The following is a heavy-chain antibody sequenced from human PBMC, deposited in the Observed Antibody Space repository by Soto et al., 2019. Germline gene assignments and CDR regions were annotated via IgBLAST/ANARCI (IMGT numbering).Heavy chain of an antibody. J-gene: IGHJ5*02. Sequence: GGSLRLSCAASGFTFSSYAMHWVRQAPGKGLEWVAVISYDGSNKYYADSVKGRFTISRDNSKNTLYLQMNSLRAEDTAVYYCARDRYCSGGSCYSGWFDPWGQGTLVTVSS. D-gene: IGHD2-15*01. CDR2: ISYDGSNK. CDR3: ARDRYCSGGSCYSGWFDP. CDR1: GFTFSSYA. V-gene: IGHV3-30-3*01.